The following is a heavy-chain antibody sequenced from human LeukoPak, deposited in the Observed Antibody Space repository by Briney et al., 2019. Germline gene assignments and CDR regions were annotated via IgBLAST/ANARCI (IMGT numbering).Heavy chain of an antibody. CDR2: IYYSGST. V-gene: IGHV4-38-2*02. Sequence: SETLSLTCTVSGYSISSGYYWGWIRQPPGKGLEWIGYIYYSGSTNYNPSLKSRVTISVDTSKNQFSLKLSSVTAADTAVYYCARDYGSGSCNSPFDFWGQGTLVTVSS. D-gene: IGHD3-10*01. CDR3: ARDYGSGSCNSPFDF. J-gene: IGHJ4*02. CDR1: GYSISSGYY.